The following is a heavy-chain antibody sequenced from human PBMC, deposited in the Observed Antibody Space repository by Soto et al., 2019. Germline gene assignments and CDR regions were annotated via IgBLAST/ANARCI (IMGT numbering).Heavy chain of an antibody. CDR1: GGSISSGGYY. Sequence: QVQLQESGPGLVKPSQTLSLTCTVSGGSISSGGYYWSWIGQHPGKGLEWIGYIYYSGSTYYNPSLKSRVTISVDTFKNQFSLTLSSVTAADTAVYYCARGPCSGGSCYVDYWGQGTLVTVSS. V-gene: IGHV4-31*03. CDR2: IYYSGST. CDR3: ARGPCSGGSCYVDY. D-gene: IGHD2-15*01. J-gene: IGHJ4*02.